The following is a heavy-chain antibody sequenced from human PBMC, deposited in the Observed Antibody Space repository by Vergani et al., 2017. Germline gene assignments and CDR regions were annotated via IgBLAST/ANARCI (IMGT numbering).Heavy chain of an antibody. CDR2: IKNTGEST. J-gene: IGHJ4*02. D-gene: IGHD1-1*01. CDR3: GRGSYNYN. CDR1: GFTFSSHA. V-gene: IGHV3-23*01. Sequence: EVQLLQSGGAVVQPGGSLRLSCVASGFTFSSHAMRWVRQGHGQGLEWVSSIKNTGESTHYADSVKGRFTISRDNSKNNLYLQMNSMRVEDTAVSYCGRGSYNYNRGQGTLVTVSS.